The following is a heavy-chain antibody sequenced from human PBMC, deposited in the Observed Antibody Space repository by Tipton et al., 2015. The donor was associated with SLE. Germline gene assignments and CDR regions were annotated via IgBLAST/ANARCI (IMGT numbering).Heavy chain of an antibody. V-gene: IGHV4-38-2*01. D-gene: IGHD5-24*01. CDR1: GFTFSSYS. CDR3: VRLELPATKADY. CDR2: IYHSGTT. Sequence: LRLSCAASGFTFSSYSMNWVRQAPGKGLEWLGTIYHSGTTYYNPSLKSRLTLSIDTSKNQFSLKLSSATAADTAVYYCVRLELPATKADYWGPGTLVTVSS. J-gene: IGHJ4*02.